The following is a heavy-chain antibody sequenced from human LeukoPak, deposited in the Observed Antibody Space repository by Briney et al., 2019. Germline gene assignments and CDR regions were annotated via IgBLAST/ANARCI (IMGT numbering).Heavy chain of an antibody. V-gene: IGHV4-38-2*02. CDR3: ARESFKARGVPDY. D-gene: IGHD3-10*01. CDR1: GYSISSGYY. CDR2: IYHSGST. Sequence: SETLSLTRAVSGYSISSGYYWGWIRQPPGKGMEWIGSIYHSGSTYYNPSLKSRVTISVDTSKNQFSLKLSSVTAADTAVYYCARESFKARGVPDYWGQGTLVTVSS. J-gene: IGHJ4*02.